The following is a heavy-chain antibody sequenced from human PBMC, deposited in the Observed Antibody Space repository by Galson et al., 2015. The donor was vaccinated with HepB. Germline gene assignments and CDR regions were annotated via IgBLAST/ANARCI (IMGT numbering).Heavy chain of an antibody. D-gene: IGHD6-13*01. CDR2: INTGNGYT. V-gene: IGHV1-3*04. CDR3: ARMYTSSWYVWFDP. J-gene: IGHJ5*02. CDR1: GYTFTYYA. Sequence: SVKVSCKASGYTFTYYAIHWVRQAPGQRLEWMGWINTGNGYTKYSGNFQGRVTITRDTTASVAYMELSSLRSEDAAVYYCARMYTSSWYVWFDPWGQGTLVTVSS.